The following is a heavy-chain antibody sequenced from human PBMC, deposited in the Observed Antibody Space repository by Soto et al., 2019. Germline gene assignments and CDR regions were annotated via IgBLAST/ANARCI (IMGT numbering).Heavy chain of an antibody. CDR3: ARGTCSGGSCYGVDY. D-gene: IGHD2-15*01. CDR1: GFAFTSSA. V-gene: IGHV1-58*01. J-gene: IGHJ4*02. CDR2: IVVGSGNT. Sequence: SVKVSCKASGFAFTSSAVQWVRQARGQRLEWIGWIVVGSGNTNYAQKFQERVTITRDMSTSTAYMELSSLRSEDTAVYYCARGTCSGGSCYGVDYWGQGTLVTVSS.